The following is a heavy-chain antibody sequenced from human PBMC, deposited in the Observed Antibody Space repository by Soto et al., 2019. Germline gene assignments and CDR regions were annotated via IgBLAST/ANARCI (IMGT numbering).Heavy chain of an antibody. J-gene: IGHJ4*02. Sequence: ASVKVSCKASGYTFTGYYMHWVRQAPGQRLEWMGWINAGNGNTKYSQKFQGRVTITRDTSASTAYMELSSLRSEDTAVYYCARGNFIVLMVYAIPPDFDYWGQGTLVTVSS. D-gene: IGHD2-8*01. CDR3: ARGNFIVLMVYAIPPDFDY. CDR1: GYTFTGYY. V-gene: IGHV1-3*01. CDR2: INAGNGNT.